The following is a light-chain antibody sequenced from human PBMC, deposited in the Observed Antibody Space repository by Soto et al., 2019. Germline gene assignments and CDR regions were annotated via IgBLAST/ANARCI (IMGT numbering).Light chain of an antibody. J-gene: IGLJ1*01. CDR2: SNN. V-gene: IGLV1-44*01. Sequence: QSVLTQPPSASGTPGQRVTISCSGSSSNIGSNTVNWYQHLPGTAPKLLIYSNNLRPSGVPDRFSGSRSGTSASLAISGLQFEDEADYYCAGWDDSLNGYVFGTGTKVTVL. CDR1: SSNIGSNT. CDR3: AGWDDSLNGYV.